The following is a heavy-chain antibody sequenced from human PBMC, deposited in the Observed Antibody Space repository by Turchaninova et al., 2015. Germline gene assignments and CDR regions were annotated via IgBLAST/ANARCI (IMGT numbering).Heavy chain of an antibody. J-gene: IGHJ2*01. Sequence: QLPLQESGPGLVKPSEPLALTCPASGAPITSGDYSWARCRQPPGKGLEWIGRLYYTGSAYYNPSRKSRVTISVDRSKTQLSLLVTSVTAADTAVYYCARHYSAVTTSWYVGVWGRGTLVTVSS. D-gene: IGHD4-17*01. CDR2: LYYTGSA. CDR3: ARHYSAVTTSWYVGV. V-gene: IGHV4-39*01. CDR1: GAPITSGDYS.